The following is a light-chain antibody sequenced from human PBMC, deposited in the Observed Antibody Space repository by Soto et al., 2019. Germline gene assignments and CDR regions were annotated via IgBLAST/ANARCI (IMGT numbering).Light chain of an antibody. CDR3: LQDYYYPYT. CDR1: QGIRNG. V-gene: IGKV1-6*01. CDR2: AAS. J-gene: IGKJ2*01. Sequence: AIQMTQSPSSLSASVGDRVTITCRASQGIRNGLAWYQQKPRKAPKLLIYAASSLQSGVSSRFSGSGSGTDFTLTISSLQPEDFATYYCLQDYYYPYTFGQGTKLEIK.